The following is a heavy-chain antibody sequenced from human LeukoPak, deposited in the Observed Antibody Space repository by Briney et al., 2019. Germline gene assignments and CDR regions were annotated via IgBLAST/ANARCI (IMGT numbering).Heavy chain of an antibody. CDR3: AREFVVYNDYLWGTYHNDAFDI. CDR1: GFTFNTYA. V-gene: IGHV3-23*01. J-gene: IGHJ3*02. D-gene: IGHD3-16*01. Sequence: GGSLRLSCAASGFTFNTYAMSWVRQAPGKGLEWVSAISGSGGSTYHADSVKGRFTISRDNSKNTLFLLMNKLRAEDTAVYYCAREFVVYNDYLWGTYHNDAFDIWGQGTMVTVSP. CDR2: ISGSGGST.